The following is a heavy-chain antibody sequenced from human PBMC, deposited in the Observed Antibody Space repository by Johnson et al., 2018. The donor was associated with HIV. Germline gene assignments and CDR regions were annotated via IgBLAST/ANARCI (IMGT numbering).Heavy chain of an antibody. CDR1: GFTFSSYA. J-gene: IGHJ3*02. D-gene: IGHD6-13*01. CDR2: IYSGGST. V-gene: IGHV3-23*03. Sequence: VQLVESGGGLVQPGGSLRLSCAASGFTFSSYAMSWVRQAPGKGLEWVSVIYSGGSTYYADSVKGRFTISRDNSKNTLYLQMNSLRAEDTAVYYCAKDRRSSSLDAFDIWGQGTMVTVSS. CDR3: AKDRRSSSLDAFDI.